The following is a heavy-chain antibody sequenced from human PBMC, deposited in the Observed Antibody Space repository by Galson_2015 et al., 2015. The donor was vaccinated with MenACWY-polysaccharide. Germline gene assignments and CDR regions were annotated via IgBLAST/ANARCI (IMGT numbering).Heavy chain of an antibody. CDR3: ARHRGSHPPAY. Sequence: SVKVSCKASGYTFTDYGISWLRQAPGQGFEWMGWIAPNNGNTKYAQELQGRVTLTAETSTDTLHMELRNLRSDDTAVYYCARHRGSHPPAYWGQGTLVTVSS. CDR2: IAPNNGNT. V-gene: IGHV1-18*01. J-gene: IGHJ4*02. D-gene: IGHD1-26*01. CDR1: GYTFTDYG.